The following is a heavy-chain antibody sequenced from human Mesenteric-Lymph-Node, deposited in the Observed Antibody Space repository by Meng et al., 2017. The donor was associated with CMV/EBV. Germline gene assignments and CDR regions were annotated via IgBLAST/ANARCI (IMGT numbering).Heavy chain of an antibody. Sequence: GESLKISCKGSGYCFSSYWIGWVRQTPGKGLEWMGIIYPGDSYTRYSSSFQGQVTISADKSISTAYLQWSSLKDPDTAMYYCARGGYGVDVWGQGTTVTVSS. V-gene: IGHV5-51*01. CDR2: IYPGDSYT. CDR1: GYCFSSYW. J-gene: IGHJ6*02. CDR3: ARGGYGVDV.